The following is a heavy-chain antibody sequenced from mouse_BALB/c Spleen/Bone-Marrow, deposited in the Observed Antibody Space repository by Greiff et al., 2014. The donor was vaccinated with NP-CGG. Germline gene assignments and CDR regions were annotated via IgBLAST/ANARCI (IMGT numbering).Heavy chain of an antibody. Sequence: LQQPGSGLVRPGASVKLSCKASGYIFANYWMHWVKQRHGQGLEWIGNISPRSGSTNYDEKFKSKATLTVDTSSASAYMYLNSLTSEDSAVYYCTRIFDYWGQGTILTVSS. CDR3: TRIFDY. V-gene: IGHV1S22*01. CDR2: ISPRSGST. J-gene: IGHJ2*01. CDR1: GYIFANYW.